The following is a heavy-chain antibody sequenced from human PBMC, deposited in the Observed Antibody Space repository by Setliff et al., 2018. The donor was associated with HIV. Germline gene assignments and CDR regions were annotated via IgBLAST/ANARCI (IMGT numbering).Heavy chain of an antibody. CDR1: GLNFNNYW. CDR2: IKSDGSVI. J-gene: IGHJ4*02. D-gene: IGHD2-15*01. V-gene: IGHV3-74*01. Sequence: PGGSLRLSCAGSGLNFNNYWMHWVRQAPGKGLVWVSHIKSDGSVIQYADSVKGRFTISRDNAKNTLYLQMNSLRVEDTAVYYCAADRIVLGDYWGQGILVTVSS. CDR3: AADRIVLGDY.